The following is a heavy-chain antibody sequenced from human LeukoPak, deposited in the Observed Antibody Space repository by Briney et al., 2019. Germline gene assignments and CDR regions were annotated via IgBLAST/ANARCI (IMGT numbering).Heavy chain of an antibody. CDR3: ARRMDDYGDFPDDY. V-gene: IGHV3-48*01. D-gene: IGHD4-17*01. CDR1: GFTFSSYS. J-gene: IGHJ4*02. CDR2: ISSSRSTI. Sequence: GGSLRLSCAASGFTFSSYSMNWVRQAPGKGLEWVSYISSSRSTIYYADSVKGRFTISRDNAKNSLYLQMNSLRAEDTAVYYCARRMDDYGDFPDDYWGQGTLVTVSS.